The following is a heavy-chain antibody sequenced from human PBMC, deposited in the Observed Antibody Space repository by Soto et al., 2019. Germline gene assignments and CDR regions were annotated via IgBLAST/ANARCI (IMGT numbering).Heavy chain of an antibody. J-gene: IGHJ4*02. CDR1: GFTFSRYS. Sequence: EVQLVESGGGLVQPGGSLRVSCAASGFTFSRYSMNWVRQAPGKGLEWLSYIDSSSKTIYYADSVKGRFIISRDNAKNSLYLQMNSLTDEYTAVYHCARGGVATIFGDSWGQGTLVTVSS. D-gene: IGHD5-12*01. CDR3: ARGGVATIFGDS. V-gene: IGHV3-48*02. CDR2: IDSSSKTI.